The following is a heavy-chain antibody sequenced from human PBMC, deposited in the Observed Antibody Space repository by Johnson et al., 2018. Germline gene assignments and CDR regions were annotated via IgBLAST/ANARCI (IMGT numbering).Heavy chain of an antibody. V-gene: IGHV3-33*01. CDR1: GFTFSSYG. CDR3: ARDLGDQLLSHSTIYGMDV. Sequence: QVQLVESGGGVVQPGRSLRLSCAASGFTFSSYGMHWVRQAPGKGLEWVAVIWYDGSNKYYADSVKGRFTISRDNSKNTLYLQMNSLRAEDTAVCYCARDLGDQLLSHSTIYGMDVWGQGTTVTVSS. J-gene: IGHJ6*02. D-gene: IGHD2-2*01. CDR2: IWYDGSNK.